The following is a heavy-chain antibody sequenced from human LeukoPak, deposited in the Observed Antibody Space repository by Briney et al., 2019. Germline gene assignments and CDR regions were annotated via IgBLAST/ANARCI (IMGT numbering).Heavy chain of an antibody. J-gene: IGHJ4*02. CDR2: INPNSGGT. Sequence: ASVKVSCKASGYTFTSYYMHWVRQAPGQGLEWMGRINPNSGGTNYAQKFQGRVTMTRDTSISTAYMELSRLRSDDTAVYYCAREGGDTAMVTLYYFGYWGQGTLVTVSS. D-gene: IGHD5-18*01. V-gene: IGHV1-2*06. CDR1: GYTFTSYY. CDR3: AREGGDTAMVTLYYFGY.